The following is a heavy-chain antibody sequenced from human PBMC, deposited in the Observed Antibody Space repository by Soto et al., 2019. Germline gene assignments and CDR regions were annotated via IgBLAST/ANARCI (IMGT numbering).Heavy chain of an antibody. V-gene: IGHV1-8*01. J-gene: IGHJ5*02. CDR2: MNPKSGNT. D-gene: IGHD2-2*02. Sequence: ASVKVSCKASGYTFTSYYINWVRQGTGQGLECMGWMNPKSGNTGYAQKFQGRVTMTRNTSISTAYMELSSLRSEDTAVYYCARSARYCSSTSCYTEYNWFDPWGQGTLVTVSS. CDR1: GYTFTSYY. CDR3: ARSARYCSSTSCYTEYNWFDP.